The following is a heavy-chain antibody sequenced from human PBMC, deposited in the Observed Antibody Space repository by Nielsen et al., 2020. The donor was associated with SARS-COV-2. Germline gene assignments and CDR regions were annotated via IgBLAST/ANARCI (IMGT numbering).Heavy chain of an antibody. D-gene: IGHD3-3*01. Sequence: SETLSLTCAVYGGSFSGYYWSWIRQPPGKGLEWIGYIYYSGSTYYNPSLKSRVTISVDTSKNQFSLKLSSVTAADTALYYCARHQQKTIFGVVIIYYFDYWGQGTLVTVSS. CDR2: IYYSGST. CDR3: ARHQQKTIFGVVIIYYFDY. V-gene: IGHV4-59*08. J-gene: IGHJ4*02. CDR1: GGSFSGYY.